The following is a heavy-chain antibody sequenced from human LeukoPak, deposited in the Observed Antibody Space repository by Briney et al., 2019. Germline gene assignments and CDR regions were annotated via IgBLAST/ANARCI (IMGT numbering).Heavy chain of an antibody. V-gene: IGHV3-30*18. D-gene: IGHD3-10*01. J-gene: IGHJ1*01. CDR1: GFIFSGYG. Sequence: GRSLRLSCAASGFIFSGYGMHWVRQAPGKGLEWVALISHDETTKHYADSVKGRFTISRDNSKNTLYLQMNTLRVDDTAVYYCAKDRIVISFGDVSKHWGQGTLVTVSS. CDR3: AKDRIVISFGDVSKH. CDR2: ISHDETTK.